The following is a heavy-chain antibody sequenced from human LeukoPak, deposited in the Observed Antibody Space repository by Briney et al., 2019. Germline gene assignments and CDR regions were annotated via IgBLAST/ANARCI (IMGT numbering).Heavy chain of an antibody. V-gene: IGHV3-11*01. Sequence: PGGSLRLSCAASGFTFSDYYMSWIRQAPGKGLEWVSYISSSGSTIYYADSVKGRFTISRDNAKNSLYLQMNSLRAEDTAVYYCAGGNENPYYYYYGMDVWGQGTTVTVSS. CDR3: AGGNENPYYYYYGMDV. CDR1: GFTFSDYY. D-gene: IGHD4-23*01. CDR2: ISSSGSTI. J-gene: IGHJ6*02.